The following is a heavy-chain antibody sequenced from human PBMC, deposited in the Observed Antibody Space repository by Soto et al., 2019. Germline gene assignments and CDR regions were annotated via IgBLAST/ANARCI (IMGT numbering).Heavy chain of an antibody. CDR1: GFTFSSYA. CDR2: ISYDGSNK. D-gene: IGHD2-2*01. CDR3: ARLPAAGLDGYYFDY. V-gene: IGHV3-30-3*01. Sequence: GGSLRLSCAASGFTFSSYAMHWVRQAPGKGLEWVAVISYDGSNKYYADSVKGRFTISRDNSKNTLYLQMNSLRAEDTAVYYCARLPAAGLDGYYFDYWGQGTLVTVSS. J-gene: IGHJ4*02.